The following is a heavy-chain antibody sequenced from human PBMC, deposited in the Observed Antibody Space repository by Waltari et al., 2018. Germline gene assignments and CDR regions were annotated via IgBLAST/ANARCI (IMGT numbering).Heavy chain of an antibody. J-gene: IGHJ6*02. D-gene: IGHD1-26*01. CDR1: GYTFTGYY. Sequence: QVQLVQSGAEVKKPGASVNVSCKASGYTFTGYYIYWVRQAPGQGLEWMGWNNPNSGSTNDAQKFQGRVAMTEDTSIRTAYMELSRLRSDDAAVYYCARGIGRWELAYGMDVWGQGTTVTVSS. CDR2: NNPNSGST. CDR3: ARGIGRWELAYGMDV. V-gene: IGHV1-2*02.